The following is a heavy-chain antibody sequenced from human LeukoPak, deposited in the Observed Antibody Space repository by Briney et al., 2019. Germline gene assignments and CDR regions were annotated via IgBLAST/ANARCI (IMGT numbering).Heavy chain of an antibody. V-gene: IGHV3-66*02. Sequence: GGSLRLSCAASGFTVSSNYMSWVRQAPGKGLEWVSVIYSGGSTYYADSVKGRFTISRDNSKNTLYLQMNSLRAEDTAAYYCARGLKGELSFDYWGQGTLVTVSS. CDR1: GFTVSSNY. J-gene: IGHJ4*02. CDR3: ARGLKGELSFDY. CDR2: IYSGGST. D-gene: IGHD3-16*02.